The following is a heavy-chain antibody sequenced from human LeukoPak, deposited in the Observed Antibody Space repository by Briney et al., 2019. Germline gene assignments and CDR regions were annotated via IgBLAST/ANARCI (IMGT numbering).Heavy chain of an antibody. CDR1: EFTFSSYT. CDR2: ITSNSVYI. V-gene: IGHV3-21*01. D-gene: IGHD2-15*01. Sequence: GGSLRLSCAASEFTFSSYTMNWVRQAPGRGLEWVSSITSNSVYIYYADSVRGRLTISRDNAKNSLYLQMNSLRAEDTAVYYCARQGCSGGSCYSDYWGQGTLVTVSS. CDR3: ARQGCSGGSCYSDY. J-gene: IGHJ4*02.